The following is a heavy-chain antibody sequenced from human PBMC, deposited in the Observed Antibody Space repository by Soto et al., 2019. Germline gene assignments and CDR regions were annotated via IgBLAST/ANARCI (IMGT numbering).Heavy chain of an antibody. V-gene: IGHV3-30-3*01. CDR1: GFRFSGYA. J-gene: IGHJ3*02. Sequence: GGSLRLSCAASGFRFSGYAMHWVRQAPGKGLEWVALITYDGSKKYYADSVKGRLTISRDNSENTLYLQMNSLRPDDTALYYCARAVYYDSSGYYGSAFDIWGQGTMVTVSS. CDR3: ARAVYYDSSGYYGSAFDI. CDR2: ITYDGSKK. D-gene: IGHD3-22*01.